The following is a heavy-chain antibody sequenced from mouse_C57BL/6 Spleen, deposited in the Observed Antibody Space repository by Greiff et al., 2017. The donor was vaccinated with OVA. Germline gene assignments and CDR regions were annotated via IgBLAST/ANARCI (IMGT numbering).Heavy chain of an antibody. Sequence: QVQLQQPGAELVKPGASVKLSCKASGYTFTSYWMHWVKQRPGQGLEWIGMIHPNSGSTNYNEKFKSKATLTVDKSSSTAYMQLSSLTSEDSAVYYCATPDDDYGGDYAMDYWGQGTSVTVSA. CDR2: IHPNSGST. CDR1: GYTFTSYW. CDR3: ATPDDDYGGDYAMDY. J-gene: IGHJ4*01. V-gene: IGHV1-64*01. D-gene: IGHD2-4*01.